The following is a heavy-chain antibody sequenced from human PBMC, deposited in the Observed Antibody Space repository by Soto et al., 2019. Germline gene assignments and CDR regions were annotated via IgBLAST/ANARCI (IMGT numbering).Heavy chain of an antibody. CDR1: GGSISGYY. Sequence: SETLSLTCTVSGGSISGYYWSWIRQPAGKGLEWIGRIYTSGSTNYNPSLKSRVTMSVDTSKNQFSLKLSSVTAADTAVYYCAGQTGTRPYYYYYYGMDVWGQGTTVTVSS. J-gene: IGHJ6*02. CDR2: IYTSGST. D-gene: IGHD1-1*01. CDR3: AGQTGTRPYYYYYYGMDV. V-gene: IGHV4-4*07.